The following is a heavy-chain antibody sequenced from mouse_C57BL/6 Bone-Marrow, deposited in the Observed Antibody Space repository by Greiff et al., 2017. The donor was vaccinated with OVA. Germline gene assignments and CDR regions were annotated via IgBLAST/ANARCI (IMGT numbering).Heavy chain of an antibody. CDR3: ARSLTGNDY. CDR1: GYAFSSSW. CDR2: IYPGDGDT. D-gene: IGHD4-1*01. J-gene: IGHJ2*01. V-gene: IGHV1-82*01. Sequence: VQLQQSGPELVKPGASVKISCKASGYAFSSSWMNWVKQRPGKGLEWIGRIYPGDGDTNYNGKFKGKATLTADKSSSTAYMQLSSLTSEDSAVYFCARSLTGNDYWGQGTTLTVSS.